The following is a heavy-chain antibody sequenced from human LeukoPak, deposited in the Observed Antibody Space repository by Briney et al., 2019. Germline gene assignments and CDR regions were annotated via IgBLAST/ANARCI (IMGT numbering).Heavy chain of an antibody. D-gene: IGHD3-22*01. V-gene: IGHV3-21*06. J-gene: IGHJ3*02. CDR3: ARDWRDSSGKFPNDAFEI. Sequence: GGSLRLSCAASGFTFSSYAMNWVRQAPGKGLEWVSIISGSGDNTYYTDSVKGRFTISRDNAKNSLYLQMNSLRAEDTAVYYCARDWRDSSGKFPNDAFEIWGQGTMVTVSS. CDR1: GFTFSSYA. CDR2: ISGSGDNT.